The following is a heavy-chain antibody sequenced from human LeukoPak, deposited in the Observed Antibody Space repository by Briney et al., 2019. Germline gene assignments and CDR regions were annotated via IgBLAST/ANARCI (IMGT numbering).Heavy chain of an antibody. CDR3: ARSNYDFWSGYYPNFDY. Sequence: SVKVSCKASGGTFSSYTISWVRQAPGQGLEWMGRIIPILGIANYAQKFQGRVTITADKSTSTAYMELSSLRPEDTAVYYCARSNYDFWSGYYPNFDYWGQGTLVTVSS. CDR2: IIPILGIA. D-gene: IGHD3-3*01. CDR1: GGTFSSYT. V-gene: IGHV1-69*02. J-gene: IGHJ4*02.